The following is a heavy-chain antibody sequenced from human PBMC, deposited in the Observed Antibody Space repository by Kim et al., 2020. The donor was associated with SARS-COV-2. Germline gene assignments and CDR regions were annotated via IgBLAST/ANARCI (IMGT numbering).Heavy chain of an antibody. V-gene: IGHV3-13*01. CDR2: T. CDR3: ARALYSYWFDP. J-gene: IGHJ5*02. Sequence: TDYPGSVKGRFTISRENAKNSLYLQMNSLRAGDTAVYYCARALYSYWFDPWGQGTLVTVSS. D-gene: IGHD2-21*01.